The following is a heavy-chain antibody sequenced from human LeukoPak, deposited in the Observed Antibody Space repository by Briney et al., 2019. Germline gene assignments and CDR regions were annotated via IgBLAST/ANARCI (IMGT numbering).Heavy chain of an antibody. CDR3: ARDYSSSWNYFDY. Sequence: SETLSLTCTVSGGSISSYYWSWIRQPPGKGLEWIGYIYYSGSTNYNPSLKSRVTTSVDTSKNQFSLKLSSVTAADTAVYYCARDYSSSWNYFDYWGQGTLVTVSS. V-gene: IGHV4-59*01. D-gene: IGHD6-13*01. CDR2: IYYSGST. CDR1: GGSISSYY. J-gene: IGHJ4*02.